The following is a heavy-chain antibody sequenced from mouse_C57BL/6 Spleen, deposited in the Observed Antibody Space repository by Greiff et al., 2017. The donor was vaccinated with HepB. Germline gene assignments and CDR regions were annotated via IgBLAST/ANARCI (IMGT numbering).Heavy chain of an antibody. D-gene: IGHD2-10*02. J-gene: IGHJ3*01. CDR1: GFTFSDYY. CDR2: ISNGGGST. CDR3: ARRGAYGNSFAY. Sequence: EVKLVESGGGLVQPGGSLKLSCAASGFTFSDYYMYWVRQTPEKRLEWVAYISNGGGSTYYPDTVKGRFTISRDNAKNTLYLQMSRLKSEDTAMYYCARRGAYGNSFAYWGQGTLVTVSA. V-gene: IGHV5-12*01.